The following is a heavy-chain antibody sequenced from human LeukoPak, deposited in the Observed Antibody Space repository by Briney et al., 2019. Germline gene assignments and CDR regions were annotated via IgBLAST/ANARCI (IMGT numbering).Heavy chain of an antibody. D-gene: IGHD6-13*01. CDR2: IYNSGST. Sequence: KPSETLSLTCTVSGGSISSYYWSWIRQPPGKGLEWIGYIYNSGSTNYNPSLKSRVTISVDTSKNQLSLKLSSVTAADTAVYYCAREGIQSSSRYTFDYWGQGTLATVSS. V-gene: IGHV4-59*01. CDR3: AREGIQSSSRYTFDY. J-gene: IGHJ4*02. CDR1: GGSISSYY.